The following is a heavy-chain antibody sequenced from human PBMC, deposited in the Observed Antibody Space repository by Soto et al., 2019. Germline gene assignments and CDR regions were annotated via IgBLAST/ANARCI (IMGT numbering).Heavy chain of an antibody. J-gene: IGHJ4*02. CDR2: IYYSGST. V-gene: IGHV4-39*01. D-gene: IGHD3-3*01. CDR3: ARQAAEGDSWSGYYVLSDY. CDR1: GGSISSSSYY. Sequence: PSETLSLTCTVSGGSISSSSYYWGWIRQPPGKGLEWIGSIYYSGSTYYNPSLKSRVTISVDTSKNQFSLKLSSVTAADTAVYYCARQAAEGDSWSGYYVLSDYWGQGTLVTVSS.